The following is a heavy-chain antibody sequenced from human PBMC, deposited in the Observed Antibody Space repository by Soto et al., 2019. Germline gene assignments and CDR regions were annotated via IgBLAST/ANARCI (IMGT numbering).Heavy chain of an antibody. V-gene: IGHV6-1*01. CDR2: TFYRYKWYT. D-gene: IGHD7-27*01. CDR3: ARTSAWRDGEFDL. CDR1: GDSVSSNSAA. J-gene: IGHJ5*02. Sequence: QVQLQQSGPGLVKPSQTLSVTCAISGDSVSSNSAAWHWIRQSPSRGLELLGRTFYRYKWYTDYAPSVKSAMAIIPDTYSNQSSLQLNSVTPEDTAVYYCARTSAWRDGEFDLWGQEPWSASLQ.